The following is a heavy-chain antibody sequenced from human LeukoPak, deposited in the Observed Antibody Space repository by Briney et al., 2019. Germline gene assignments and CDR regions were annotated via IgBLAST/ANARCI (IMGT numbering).Heavy chain of an antibody. CDR3: ASMEQDWFDP. CDR1: VYTFTSYG. D-gene: IGHD1/OR15-1a*01. J-gene: IGHJ5*02. Sequence: GASVKVSCKAFVYTFTSYGISWVRQDPGQGLEWMGWISAYNGNTNYAQKLQGRVTMTTDTSTSTAYMELRSLRSDDTAVYYCASMEQDWFDPWGQGTLVTVSS. V-gene: IGHV1-18*01. CDR2: ISAYNGNT.